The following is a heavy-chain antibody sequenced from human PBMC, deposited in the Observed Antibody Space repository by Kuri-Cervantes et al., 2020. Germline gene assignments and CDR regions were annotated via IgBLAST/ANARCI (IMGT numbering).Heavy chain of an antibody. CDR1: GFTFSSYS. D-gene: IGHD4-17*01. V-gene: IGHV3-21*01. J-gene: IGHJ6*03. Sequence: LSLTCAASGFTFSSYSMNWVRQAPGKGLEWVSSISSSNSYIYYADSVKGRFTISRDNAKNSLFLQMTSLRGEDTAVYYCARGSDSGLYYYYYSVDVWGKGTTVTVSS. CDR2: ISSSNSYI. CDR3: ARGSDSGLYYYYYSVDV.